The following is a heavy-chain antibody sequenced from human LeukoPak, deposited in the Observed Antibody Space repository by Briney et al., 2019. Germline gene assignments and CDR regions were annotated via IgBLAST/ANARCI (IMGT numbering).Heavy chain of an antibody. CDR3: ARGIAAAE. D-gene: IGHD6-13*01. J-gene: IGHJ4*02. CDR1: GFTFSSYT. Sequence: PGGSLRLSCAASGFTFSSYTMSWVRQAPGKGLEWVSTITTSDGNTYYADSVKGRFTISRDNSKNTLYLQMNSLRAEDTAVYYCARGIAAAEWGQGTLVTVSS. V-gene: IGHV3-23*01. CDR2: ITTSDGNT.